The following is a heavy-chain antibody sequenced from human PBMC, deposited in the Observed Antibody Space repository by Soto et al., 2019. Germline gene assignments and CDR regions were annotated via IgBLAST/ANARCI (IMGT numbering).Heavy chain of an antibody. CDR3: AGSSGYYTQATYYFDY. D-gene: IGHD3-22*01. J-gene: IGHJ4*02. V-gene: IGHV3-23*01. CDR2: ISGSGGST. CDR1: GFTFSSYA. Sequence: GGSLRLSCAASGFTFSSYAMSWVRQAPGKGLEWVSAISGSGGSTYYADSVKGRFTISRDNSKNTLYLQMNSLRAEDTAVYYCAGSSGYYTQATYYFDYWGQGTLVTVSS.